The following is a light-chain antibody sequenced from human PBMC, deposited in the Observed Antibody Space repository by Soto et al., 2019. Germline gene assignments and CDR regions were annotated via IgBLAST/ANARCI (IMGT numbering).Light chain of an antibody. CDR2: DVS. Sequence: QSALTQPASVSGSPGQSITISCNGTSSDVGGYNYVSWYQQHPGKAPKLMIYDVSNWPSEVSNRFSGSKSGNTASLTISGLQAKDEAEYHCRSYTSSSTLVVFGGGTKLTVL. CDR1: SSDVGGYNY. J-gene: IGLJ2*01. CDR3: RSYTSSSTLVV. V-gene: IGLV2-14*03.